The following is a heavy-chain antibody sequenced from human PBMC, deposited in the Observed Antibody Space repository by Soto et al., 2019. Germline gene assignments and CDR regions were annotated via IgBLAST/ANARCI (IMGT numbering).Heavy chain of an antibody. J-gene: IGHJ3*02. CDR3: ARDSATVTEFAFDI. CDR1: GGTFSSYT. D-gene: IGHD4-17*01. V-gene: IGHV1-69*04. CDR2: IIPILGIA. Sequence: ASVKVSCNASGGTFSSYTISWVRQAPGQGLEWMGRIIPILGIANYAQKFQGRVTITADKSTSTSYMELSSLRSEDTAVYYCARDSATVTEFAFDIWGQGTMVTVSS.